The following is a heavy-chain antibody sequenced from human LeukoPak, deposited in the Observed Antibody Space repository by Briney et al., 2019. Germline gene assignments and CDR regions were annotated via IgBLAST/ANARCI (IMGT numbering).Heavy chain of an antibody. Sequence: GGSLRLSCAASGFTFDDYAMHWVRQAPGKGLEWVSGISWNSGSIGYADSVKGRFTISRDNARNSLYLQMNSLRAEDTALYYCAKDGNYDILTGYGYFDYWGQGTLVTVSS. CDR2: ISWNSGSI. CDR3: AKDGNYDILTGYGYFDY. D-gene: IGHD3-9*01. J-gene: IGHJ4*02. V-gene: IGHV3-9*01. CDR1: GFTFDDYA.